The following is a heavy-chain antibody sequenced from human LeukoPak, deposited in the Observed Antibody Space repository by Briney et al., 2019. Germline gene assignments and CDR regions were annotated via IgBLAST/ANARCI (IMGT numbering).Heavy chain of an antibody. CDR2: IIPIFGTA. D-gene: IGHD1-7*01. CDR3: AREGLELTCFDY. V-gene: IGHV1-69*05. CDR1: GGTFNSYA. Sequence: SVKVSCKASGGTFNSYAISWVRQAPGQGLEWMGGIIPIFGTANYAQKFQGRVTITTDESTSTAYMELSSLRFEDTAVYYCAREGLELTCFDYWGQGTLVTVSS. J-gene: IGHJ4*02.